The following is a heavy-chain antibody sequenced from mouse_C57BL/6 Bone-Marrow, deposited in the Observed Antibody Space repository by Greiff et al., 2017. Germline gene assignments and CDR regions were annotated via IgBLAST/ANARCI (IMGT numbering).Heavy chain of an antibody. Sequence: VQLVESGGVFVQPGGSLKLSCAASGFTFSSYGMSWVRQTPDKTLEWVATISSGGSYTYYPDSVKGRFTISRDNVKKTLYLQMDSLKSEDTAMYYCARRGFADYWGQGNTLTVSS. J-gene: IGHJ2*01. CDR1: GFTFSSYG. V-gene: IGHV5-6*01. CDR3: ARRGFADY. CDR2: ISSGGSYT.